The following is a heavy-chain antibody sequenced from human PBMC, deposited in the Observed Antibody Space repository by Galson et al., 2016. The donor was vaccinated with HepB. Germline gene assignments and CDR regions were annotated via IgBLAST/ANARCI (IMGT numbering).Heavy chain of an antibody. CDR2: INSDGSHP. Sequence: SLRLSCAASGFGFNTFGMHWARQGPGKGLLWVAGINSDGSHPYYANSVKGRFTISRDNAKNTLFLEMNSLRVEETAVYYCVRGTRGWSGVDYWGQGTLITVSS. CDR3: VRGTRGWSGVDY. D-gene: IGHD6-19*01. J-gene: IGHJ4*02. CDR1: GFGFNTFG. V-gene: IGHV3-74*01.